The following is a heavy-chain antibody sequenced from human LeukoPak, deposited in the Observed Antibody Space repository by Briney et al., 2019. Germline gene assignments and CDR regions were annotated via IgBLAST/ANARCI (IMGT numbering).Heavy chain of an antibody. Sequence: PSETLSLICTVFGGSISSSSYFWGWIRQPAGKGLEWIGSISHSGSTYYDPSLKSRITISVDTSKSQFSLKVRSVTAADTAVYYCARRITGTTSDSFDYWGQGILVTVSS. CDR1: GGSISSSSYF. J-gene: IGHJ4*02. CDR3: ARRITGTTSDSFDY. D-gene: IGHD1-20*01. V-gene: IGHV4-39*01. CDR2: ISHSGST.